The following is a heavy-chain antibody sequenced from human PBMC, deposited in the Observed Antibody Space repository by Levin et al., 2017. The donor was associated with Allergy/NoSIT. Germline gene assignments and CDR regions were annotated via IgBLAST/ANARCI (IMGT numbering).Heavy chain of an antibody. CDR1: GFTFSSYG. J-gene: IGHJ4*02. CDR3: AKFRGAYSSSFWLSDY. D-gene: IGHD6-6*01. V-gene: IGHV3-30*18. Sequence: SLKISCAASGFTFSSYGMHWVRQAPGKGLEWVAVISYDGSNKYYADSVKGRFTISRDNSKNTLYLQMNSLRAEDTAVYYCAKFRGAYSSSFWLSDYWGQGTLVTVSS. CDR2: ISYDGSNK.